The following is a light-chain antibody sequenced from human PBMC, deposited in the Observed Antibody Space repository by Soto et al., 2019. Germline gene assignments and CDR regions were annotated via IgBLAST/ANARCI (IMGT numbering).Light chain of an antibody. V-gene: IGKV3-11*01. Sequence: IVMTQSPATLSVSPGERATLSCRASQSVNIHLAWYQQKPGQAPRLLIYGASSRATGIPDRFSGSVSGTEFTLTISSLEPEDFAVYYCQQRSNWPPWTFGQGTKVDIK. CDR3: QQRSNWPPWT. J-gene: IGKJ1*01. CDR2: GAS. CDR1: QSVNIH.